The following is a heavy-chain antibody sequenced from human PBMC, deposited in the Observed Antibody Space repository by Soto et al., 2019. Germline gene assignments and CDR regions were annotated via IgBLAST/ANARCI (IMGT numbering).Heavy chain of an antibody. CDR1: GFTFSSYA. Sequence: PGGSLRLSCAASGFTFSSYAMSWVRQAPGKGLEWVSAISGSGGSTYYADSVKGRFTISRDNSKNTLYLQMNSLRAEDTAVYYCAKDPDYDILTGYYGGLDYWGQGTLVTVS. D-gene: IGHD3-9*01. CDR3: AKDPDYDILTGYYGGLDY. V-gene: IGHV3-23*01. CDR2: ISGSGGST. J-gene: IGHJ4*02.